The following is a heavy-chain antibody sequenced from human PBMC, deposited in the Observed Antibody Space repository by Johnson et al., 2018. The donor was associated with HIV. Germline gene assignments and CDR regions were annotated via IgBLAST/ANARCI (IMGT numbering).Heavy chain of an antibody. CDR3: SIMVQGDPVAFDI. J-gene: IGHJ3*02. D-gene: IGHD3-10*01. CDR2: ISYDGSNK. CDR1: GFTFSSYG. V-gene: IGHV3-30*03. Sequence: QVLLVESGGGLVQPGRSLRLSCAASGFTFSSYGMHWVRQAPGKGLEWVAVISYDGSNKYYADSVKGRFTISRANSKNTLYLQMNSLRAEDTAVYYCSIMVQGDPVAFDIWGQGTMVTVSS.